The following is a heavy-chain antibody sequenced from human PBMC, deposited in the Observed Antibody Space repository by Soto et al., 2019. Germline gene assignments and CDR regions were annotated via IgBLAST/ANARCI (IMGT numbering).Heavy chain of an antibody. J-gene: IGHJ5*02. V-gene: IGHV3-15*04. D-gene: IGHD4-4*01. CDR1: GFTFSHAW. Sequence: GGSLRLSCAASGFTFSHAWMSWVRQAPGKGLEWVGRIESKADGETKDYGAPVRGRFTISRDDSQDILYLHMNSLRIEDTAVYYCCVIKRRDQYSTSGYWFDPWGPGTLVTVSS. CDR2: IESKADGETK. CDR3: CVIKRRDQYSTSGYWFDP.